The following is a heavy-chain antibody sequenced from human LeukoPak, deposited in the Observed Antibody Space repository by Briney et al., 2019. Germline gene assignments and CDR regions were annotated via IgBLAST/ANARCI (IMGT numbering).Heavy chain of an antibody. CDR2: ISASGSNI. CDR3: VRVKGTYFDF. V-gene: IGHV3-48*01. J-gene: IGHJ4*02. D-gene: IGHD1-1*01. Sequence: GGSLRLSCAACGFPFSSYSMNWVRQAPGKGLEWVSYISASGSNIYYLDSVKGRFTVSRDNAMNSLFLQMDRPRAEDTAVYYCVRVKGTYFDFWGQGTLVTVSS. CDR1: GFPFSSYS.